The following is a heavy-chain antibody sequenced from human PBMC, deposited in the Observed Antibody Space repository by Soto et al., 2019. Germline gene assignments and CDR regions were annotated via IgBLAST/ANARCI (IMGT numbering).Heavy chain of an antibody. D-gene: IGHD3-10*01. J-gene: IGHJ6*03. CDR1: GGSFSGYQ. V-gene: IGHV4-34*01. Sequence: QVQLQQWGAGLLKPSETLSLTCAVYGGSFSGYQWTWIRQTPGKGLEWIGEINDSGNINYNPSLKSRDTILLHTPKKQISLKLSSVTAADSAMYYCARGLMLWFGELSRRGGYYYYVDLWGKGTTVTVSS. CDR2: INDSGNI. CDR3: ARGLMLWFGELSRRGGYYYYVDL.